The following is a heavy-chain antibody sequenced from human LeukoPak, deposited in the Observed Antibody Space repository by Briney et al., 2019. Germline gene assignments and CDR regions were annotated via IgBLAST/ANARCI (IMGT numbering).Heavy chain of an antibody. CDR2: ITSGENT. V-gene: IGHV3-23*01. CDR1: GFTFSSYW. D-gene: IGHD1-26*01. Sequence: GGSLRLSCVASGFTFSSYWMTWVRQAPGKGLEWVSTITSGENTYYADSVKGRFTISRDNSKNTLSLQMNSLRAEDTAVYYCAKDQEWELTHYFDYWGQGTLLTVSS. J-gene: IGHJ4*02. CDR3: AKDQEWELTHYFDY.